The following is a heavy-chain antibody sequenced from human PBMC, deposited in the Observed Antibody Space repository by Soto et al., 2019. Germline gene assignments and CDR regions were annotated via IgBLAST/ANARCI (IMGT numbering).Heavy chain of an antibody. CDR2: INHSGST. CDR3: ARARGSSGYYYSYYYYGMDV. Sequence: PSETLSLTCAVYGGSFSGYYWSWIRQPPGKGLEWIGEINHSGSTNYNPSLKSRVTISVDTSKNQFSLKLSSVTAADTAVYYCARARGSSGYYYSYYYYGMDVWGQGATVTVSS. D-gene: IGHD3-22*01. CDR1: GGSFSGYY. J-gene: IGHJ6*02. V-gene: IGHV4-34*01.